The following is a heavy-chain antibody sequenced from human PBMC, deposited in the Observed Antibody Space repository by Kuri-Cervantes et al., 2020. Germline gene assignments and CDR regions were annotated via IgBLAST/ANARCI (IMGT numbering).Heavy chain of an antibody. Sequence: GGSLRLSCAASGFTFSSYGMHWVRQAPGKGLEWVAVIWYDGSNKYYADSVKGRFTISRDNSKNTLYLQMNSLRAEDTAVYYCAREGIAVAGYYFGYWGQGTLVTVSS. CDR1: GFTFSSYG. CDR2: IWYDGSNK. J-gene: IGHJ4*02. CDR3: AREGIAVAGYYFGY. V-gene: IGHV3-33*01. D-gene: IGHD6-19*01.